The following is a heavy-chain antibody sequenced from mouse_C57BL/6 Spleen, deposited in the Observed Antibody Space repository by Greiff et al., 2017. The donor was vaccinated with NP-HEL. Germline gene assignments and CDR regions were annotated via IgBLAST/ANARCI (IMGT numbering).Heavy chain of an antibody. Sequence: VKLQESGPGLVQPSQSLSITCTVSGFSLTSYGVHWVRQSPGKGLEWLGVIWRGGSTDYNAAFMSRLSITKDNSKSQVFFKTTSLQADDTAIYYCAPLITTGAMDYWGQGTSVTVSS. CDR2: IWRGGST. CDR1: GFSLTSYG. CDR3: APLITTGAMDY. J-gene: IGHJ4*01. V-gene: IGHV2-5*01. D-gene: IGHD1-1*01.